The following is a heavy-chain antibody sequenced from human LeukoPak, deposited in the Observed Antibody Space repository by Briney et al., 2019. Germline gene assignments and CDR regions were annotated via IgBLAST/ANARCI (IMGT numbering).Heavy chain of an antibody. Sequence: SETLSLTCTVSGGSISSSSYYWGWIRQPPGKGLEWIGSIYYSGSTYYNPSLKSRVTISVDTSKNQFSLKLSSVTAADTAVYYCASGYDWSDYWGQGTLVTVSS. CDR1: GGSISSSSYY. CDR3: ASGYDWSDY. V-gene: IGHV4-39*07. CDR2: IYYSGST. D-gene: IGHD5-12*01. J-gene: IGHJ4*02.